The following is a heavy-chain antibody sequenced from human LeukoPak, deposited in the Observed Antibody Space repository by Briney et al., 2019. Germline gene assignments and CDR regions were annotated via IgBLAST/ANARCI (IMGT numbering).Heavy chain of an antibody. Sequence: SEALSLTCTVSGGSISSYYWSWIRQPPGKGLEWIGYIYYSGSTNYNPSLKSRVTISVDTSKNQFSLKLSSVTAADTAVYYCARRRYSSRFDYWGQGTLATVSS. J-gene: IGHJ4*02. D-gene: IGHD6-13*01. V-gene: IGHV4-59*01. CDR1: GGSISSYY. CDR2: IYYSGST. CDR3: ARRRYSSRFDY.